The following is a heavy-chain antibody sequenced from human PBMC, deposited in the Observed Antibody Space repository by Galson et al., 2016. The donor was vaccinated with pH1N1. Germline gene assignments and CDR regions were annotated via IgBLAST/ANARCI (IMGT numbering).Heavy chain of an antibody. D-gene: IGHD4-23*01. V-gene: IGHV3-74*01. CDR2: VYTDGGRT. CDR3: ARGYYVGYVVDQ. Sequence: SLRLSCAASGFTFSAYWMHWVRQAPGKGLVWVSRVYTDGGRTGYADSVRGRFTISRDNAKNTLYLQMSSLRADDTAVYYCARGYYVGYVVDQWGPGTLVAVSS. J-gene: IGHJ4*02. CDR1: GFTFSAYW.